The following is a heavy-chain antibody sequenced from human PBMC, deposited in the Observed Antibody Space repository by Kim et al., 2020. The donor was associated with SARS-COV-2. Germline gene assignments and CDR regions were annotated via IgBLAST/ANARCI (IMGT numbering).Heavy chain of an antibody. CDR1: GGSISSYY. CDR3: AREGNWGLDY. J-gene: IGHJ4*02. Sequence: SETLSLTCTVSGGSISSYYWSWIRQPPGKGLEWIGYIYYSGSTNYNPSLKSRVTISVDTSKNQFSLKLSSVTAAATAVYYCAREGNWGLDYWGQGTMVTVSS. D-gene: IGHD7-27*01. CDR2: IYYSGST. V-gene: IGHV4-59*01.